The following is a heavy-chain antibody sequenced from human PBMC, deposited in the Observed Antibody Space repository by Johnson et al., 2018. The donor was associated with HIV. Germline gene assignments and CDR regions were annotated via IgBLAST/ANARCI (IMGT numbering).Heavy chain of an antibody. CDR2: ISYDGSNK. V-gene: IGHV3-30*04. D-gene: IGHD1-1*01. CDR1: GFTFSSYA. J-gene: IGHJ3*02. CDR3: ARDPGYSSFDI. Sequence: QVQLVESGGGVVQPGRSLRLSCAASGFTFSSYAMHWVRQAPGKGLAWVAVISYDGSNKYYADSVKGRFIISRDNSKNTLYLQMNNLGAEDTAVYYCARDPGYSSFDIWGQGTGVTVSS.